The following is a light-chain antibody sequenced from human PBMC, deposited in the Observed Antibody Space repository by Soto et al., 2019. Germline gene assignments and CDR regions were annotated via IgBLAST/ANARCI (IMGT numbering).Light chain of an antibody. J-gene: IGLJ1*01. CDR3: QVWDYRSDHV. Sequence: YELTQSPSVSVAPGQTARITCGGNNIGGKSVHWYQQKPGQAPVLVVYDDSDRPSGIPERFSGSNSGNTATLTISRVEAGDEADYYCQVWDYRSDHVFGTGTKVAVL. V-gene: IGLV3-21*02. CDR1: NIGGKS. CDR2: DDS.